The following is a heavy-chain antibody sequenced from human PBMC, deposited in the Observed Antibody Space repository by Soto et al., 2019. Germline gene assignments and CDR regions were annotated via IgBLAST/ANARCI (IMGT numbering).Heavy chain of an antibody. D-gene: IGHD4-17*01. CDR3: AKCYGDYKLLFDY. J-gene: IGHJ4*02. CDR1: GGSISSGGYS. V-gene: IGHV4-30-2*01. Sequence: PSETLSLTCAVSGGSISSGGYSWSWIRQPPGKGLEWIGYIYHSGSTYYNPSLKSRVTISVDRSKNQFSLKLSSVTAADTAVYYCAKCYGDYKLLFDYWGQGTLVTVSA. CDR2: IYHSGST.